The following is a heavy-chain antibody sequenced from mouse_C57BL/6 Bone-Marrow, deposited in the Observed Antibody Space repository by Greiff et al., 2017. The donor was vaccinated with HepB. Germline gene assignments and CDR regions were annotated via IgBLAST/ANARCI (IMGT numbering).Heavy chain of an antibody. J-gene: IGHJ3*01. CDR2: ISYDGSN. Sequence: EVKLVESGPGLVKPSQSLSLTCSVTGYSITSGYYWNWIRQFPGNKLEWMGFISYDGSNNYNPSLKNRISITSDTSKNQFFLKLNSVTTEDTATYDCAREVLLRIWFAYWGQGTLVTVSA. D-gene: IGHD2-4*01. CDR3: AREVLLRIWFAY. V-gene: IGHV3-6*01. CDR1: GYSITSGYY.